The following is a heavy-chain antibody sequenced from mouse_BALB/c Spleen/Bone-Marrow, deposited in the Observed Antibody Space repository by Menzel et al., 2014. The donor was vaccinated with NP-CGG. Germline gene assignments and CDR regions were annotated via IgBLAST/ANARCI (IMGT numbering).Heavy chain of an antibody. CDR1: GYTFTSYV. D-gene: IGHD1-2*01. J-gene: IGHJ2*01. Sequence: EVKLMESGPELVKPGASVKMSCKASGYTFTSYVMHWVKQKPGQGLEWIGYINPYNDGTKYNEKFKGKATLASDKSSSTPYMELSSVTSEDSAVYYCARHCGYPDYWGQGTTLTVSS. CDR2: INPYNDGT. CDR3: ARHCGYPDY. V-gene: IGHV1-14*01.